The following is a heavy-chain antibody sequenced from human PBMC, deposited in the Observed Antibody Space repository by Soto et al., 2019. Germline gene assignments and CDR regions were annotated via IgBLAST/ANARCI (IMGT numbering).Heavy chain of an antibody. Sequence: GGSLRLSCAASGFTFSDYYMSWIRQAPGKGLEWVSYISSSGSTIYYADSVKGRFTISRDNAKNSLYLQMNSLRAEDTAVYYCCVNGVWGLLYYYGSGKMVVSCKTPPVTVSS. CDR1: GFTFSDYY. V-gene: IGHV3-11*01. CDR3: CVNGVWGLLYYYGSGKMVV. D-gene: IGHD3-10*01. CDR2: ISSSGSTI. J-gene: IGHJ6*03.